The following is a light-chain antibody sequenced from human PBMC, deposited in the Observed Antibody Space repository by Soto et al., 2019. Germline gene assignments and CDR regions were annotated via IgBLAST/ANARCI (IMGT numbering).Light chain of an antibody. CDR3: CSYAGSSLYV. CDR1: SSDVGSYNL. Sequence: QSALTQPASVSGSPGQSITISCTGTSSDVGSYNLVSWYQQHPGKAPKLMIYEVSKRPSGGSNRFSGSKSGNTASLTISGLQAEDEADYYCCSYAGSSLYVFGTGTKVTVL. J-gene: IGLJ1*01. V-gene: IGLV2-23*02. CDR2: EVS.